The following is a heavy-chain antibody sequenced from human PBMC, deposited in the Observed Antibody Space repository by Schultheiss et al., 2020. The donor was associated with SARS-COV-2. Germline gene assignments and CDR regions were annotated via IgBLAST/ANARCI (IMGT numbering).Heavy chain of an antibody. D-gene: IGHD2-2*01. CDR3: ARDYCSSTSCYYYYGMDV. CDR2: IYYSGST. V-gene: IGHV4-59*01. Sequence: SETLSLTCTVSGGSISSYYWGWIRQPPGKGLEWIGSIYYSGSTNYNPSLKSRVTISVDTSKNQFSLKLSSVTAADTAVYYCARDYCSSTSCYYYYGMDVWGQGTTVTVSS. J-gene: IGHJ6*02. CDR1: GGSISSYY.